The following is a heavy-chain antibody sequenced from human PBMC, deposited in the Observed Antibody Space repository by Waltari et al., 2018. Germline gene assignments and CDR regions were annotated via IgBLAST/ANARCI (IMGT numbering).Heavy chain of an antibody. J-gene: IGHJ6*01. CDR3: ARVSSSWYLGDYFYYGVDV. Sequence: VHLQEPGPGLVKPSETLSLTCGVSDYSIRSGYFWGWIRQPPGKGLEWIGSWYRSGSTYYNPSLQSRVTISADTSKNQFSLNLTSVTAADTAVYYCARVSSSWYLGDYFYYGVDVWGQGATVTVSS. CDR2: WYRSGST. CDR1: DYSIRSGYF. D-gene: IGHD6-13*01. V-gene: IGHV4-38-2*01.